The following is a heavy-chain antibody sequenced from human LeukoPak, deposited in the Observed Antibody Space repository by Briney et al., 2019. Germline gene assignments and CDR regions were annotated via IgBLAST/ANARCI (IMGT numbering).Heavy chain of an antibody. Sequence: AGGSLRLSCAASGFTFSSYAMSWVRQAPGQGLEWVANIKQEGSDKYYVDSVRGRFAISRDNAKNSLYLQMNSLTAEDTAVYYCARDGYSSGSFDYWGQGTLVTVSS. CDR3: ARDGYSSGSFDY. CDR2: IKQEGSDK. CDR1: GFTFSSYA. V-gene: IGHV3-7*01. D-gene: IGHD6-19*01. J-gene: IGHJ4*02.